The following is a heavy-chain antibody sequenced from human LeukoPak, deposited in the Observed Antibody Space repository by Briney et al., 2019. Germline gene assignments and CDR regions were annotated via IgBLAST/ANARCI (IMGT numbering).Heavy chain of an antibody. CDR2: INPNSGDT. D-gene: IGHD2-2*01. CDR3: ARRLTTSQDLDY. V-gene: IGHV1-2*02. Sequence: SVKVSCKCSAYTFTGHYMYWVRQAPGQGLGWVGWINPNSGDTNYAQKFQGRVTMIRDTSISTAYMDLNRLTSDDTAVYYCARRLTTSQDLDYWRQGTLVTVPS. CDR1: AYTFTGHY. J-gene: IGHJ4*02.